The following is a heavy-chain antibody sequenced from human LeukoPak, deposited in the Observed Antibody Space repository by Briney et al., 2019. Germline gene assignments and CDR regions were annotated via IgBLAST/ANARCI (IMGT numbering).Heavy chain of an antibody. CDR2: ISSSSSYI. CDR1: GFTFSSYS. D-gene: IGHD2-15*01. V-gene: IGHV3-21*01. Sequence: GGSLRLSCAASGFTFSSYSMNWVRQAPGKGLEWVSSISSSSSYIYYADSVKGRFTISRDNAKNSLYLQMNSLRAEDTAVYYCAGYCSGGSCYPPRYYYYYMDVWGKGTTVTVSS. CDR3: AGYCSGGSCYPPRYYYYYMDV. J-gene: IGHJ6*03.